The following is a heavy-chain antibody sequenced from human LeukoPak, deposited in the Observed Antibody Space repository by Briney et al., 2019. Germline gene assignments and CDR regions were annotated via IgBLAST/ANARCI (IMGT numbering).Heavy chain of an antibody. D-gene: IGHD3-10*01. J-gene: IGHJ6*04. V-gene: IGHV3-48*03. CDR1: GFTFSSYE. CDR2: ISSSGSTI. CDR3: ARDHLWFGELFTDYYYGMDV. Sequence: PGGSLRLSCAASGFTFSSYEMNWVRQAPGRGLEWVSYISSSGSTIYYADSVKGRFTISRDNAKNSLYLQMNSLRAEDTAVYYCARDHLWFGELFTDYYYGMDVWSKGTTVTVSS.